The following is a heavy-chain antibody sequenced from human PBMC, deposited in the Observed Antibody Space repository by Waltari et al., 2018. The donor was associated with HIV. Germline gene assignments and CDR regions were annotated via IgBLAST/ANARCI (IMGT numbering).Heavy chain of an antibody. D-gene: IGHD7-27*01. CDR2: ISNSGST. CDR1: GGSVSSGTYY. CDR3: ARRGTGGRAFDI. V-gene: IGHV4-61*01. J-gene: IGHJ3*02. Sequence: QVQLQESGPGLAKPSETLSPTCSVSGGSVSSGTYYWRWIRQSPGKGLEWIGYISNSGSTNYNPSLKSRVTISVDTSKNQFFLKLNSVTAADTAVYYCARRGTGGRAFDIWGQGTMVTVSS.